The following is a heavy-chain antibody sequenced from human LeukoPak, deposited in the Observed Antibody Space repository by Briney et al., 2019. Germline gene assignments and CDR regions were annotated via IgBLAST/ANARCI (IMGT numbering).Heavy chain of an antibody. CDR3: ARGQRARFGY. J-gene: IGHJ4*02. CDR1: GGSLSGYY. D-gene: IGHD6-25*01. Sequence: SETLSLTCAVYGGSLSGYYWSWIRQPPGKGLEWIGEINHSGSTNYNPSLKSRVTISVDTSKNQFSLKLSSVTAADTAVYYCARGQRARFGYWGQGTLVTVSS. CDR2: INHSGST. V-gene: IGHV4-34*01.